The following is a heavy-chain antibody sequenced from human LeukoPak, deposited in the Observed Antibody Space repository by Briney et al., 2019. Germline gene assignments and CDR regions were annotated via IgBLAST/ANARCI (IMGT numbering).Heavy chain of an antibody. D-gene: IGHD5-12*01. CDR2: INTDGSST. J-gene: IGHJ3*02. Sequence: PGGSLRLSCAASGFTFTSYWMHWVRQAPGKGLVWVSRINTDGSSTSYADSVKGRFTISRDNAKNTLYLQMNSLRDEDTAVYYCARRRRGYYGYEDAFDIWGQGTMVTVSS. CDR1: GFTFTSYW. CDR3: ARRRRGYYGYEDAFDI. V-gene: IGHV3-74*01.